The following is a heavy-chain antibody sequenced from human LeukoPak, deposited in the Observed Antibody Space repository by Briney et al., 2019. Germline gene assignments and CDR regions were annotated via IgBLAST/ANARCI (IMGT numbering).Heavy chain of an antibody. CDR3: ASSQTYYYDSSGYYLYYFDY. V-gene: IGHV1-18*01. CDR1: GHTFTSYG. Sequence: ASVKISCKASGHTFTSYGISWVRQAPGQGLEWMGWISAYNGNTNYAQKIQGRVTMTTDTSTSTAYMELRSLRSDDTAVYYCASSQTYYYDSSGYYLYYFDYWGQGTLVTVSS. J-gene: IGHJ4*02. D-gene: IGHD3-22*01. CDR2: ISAYNGNT.